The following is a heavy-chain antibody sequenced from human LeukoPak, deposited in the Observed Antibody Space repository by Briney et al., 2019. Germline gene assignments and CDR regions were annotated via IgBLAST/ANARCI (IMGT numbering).Heavy chain of an antibody. V-gene: IGHV3-7*01. J-gene: IGHJ4*02. CDR1: GFTLGTSW. Sequence: PGGSLRLSCAASGFTLGTSWMSWVRQAPGKGLEWVASINQGGSATNYLESVKGRFTISRDNAMNSCFLQMNSLRAEDTAVYYCARLMGERTIYVYWGQGILVTVSS. CDR2: INQGGSAT. D-gene: IGHD1-26*01. CDR3: ARLMGERTIYVY.